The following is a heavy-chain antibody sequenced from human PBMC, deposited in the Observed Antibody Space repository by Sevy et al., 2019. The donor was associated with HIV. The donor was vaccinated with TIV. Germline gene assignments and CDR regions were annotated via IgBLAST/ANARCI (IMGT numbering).Heavy chain of an antibody. Sequence: SETLSLTCSVSGGSGGSISDYYWSWIRQPPGKGLEWIGYINYSRSTKFNPSLKSRVTISVDTSKNQFSLTLTSVTAADTAVYYCARGGTSLFAPWGQGTLVTVSS. CDR2: INYSRST. V-gene: IGHV4-59*01. CDR3: ARGGTSLFAP. D-gene: IGHD2-15*01. CDR1: GGSGGSISDYY. J-gene: IGHJ5*02.